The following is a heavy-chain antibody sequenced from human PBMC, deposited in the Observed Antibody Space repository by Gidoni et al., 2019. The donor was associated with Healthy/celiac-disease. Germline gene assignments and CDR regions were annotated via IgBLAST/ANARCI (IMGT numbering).Heavy chain of an antibody. CDR3: ARDIGGITMIGAFDI. CDR1: GGSISSYY. V-gene: IGHV4-59*01. J-gene: IGHJ3*02. Sequence: QVQLQESGPGLVKPSETLSLTCTVSGGSISSYYWNWIRQPPGKGLEWIGYSYYSGSTNYNPSLKSRVTISVDTSKNQFSLKLSSVTAADTAVYYCARDIGGITMIGAFDIWGQGKMVTVSS. CDR2: SYYSGST. D-gene: IGHD3-10*02.